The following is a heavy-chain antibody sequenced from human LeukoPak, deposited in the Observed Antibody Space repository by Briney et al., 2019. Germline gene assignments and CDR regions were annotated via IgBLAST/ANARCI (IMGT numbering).Heavy chain of an antibody. V-gene: IGHV3-7*03. CDR1: GFTFSTYW. CDR2: IKPDGSEK. CDR3: ARGQYTDGLSY. D-gene: IGHD5-24*01. Sequence: GGSLRLSCAASGFTFSTYWMTWVRQAPGKGLEWVAIIKPDGSEKYYVDSVKGRFTISRDNAENSLSLQMNGLRPEDTAVFYCARGQYTDGLSYWGQGTLVTVSS. J-gene: IGHJ4*02.